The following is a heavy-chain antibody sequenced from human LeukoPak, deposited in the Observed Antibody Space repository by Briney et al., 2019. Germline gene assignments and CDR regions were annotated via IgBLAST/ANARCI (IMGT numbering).Heavy chain of an antibody. CDR2: IWYDGSNK. V-gene: IGHV3-33*08. D-gene: IGHD4-17*01. Sequence: GRSLRLSCAASGFTFSSSGMHWVRRAPGKGLEWVAVIWYDGSNKYYADSVKGRFTISRDNSKNTLYLQMNSLRAEDTAVYYCARTTVTSDYYYYGMDVWGQGTTATVSS. J-gene: IGHJ6*02. CDR3: ARTTVTSDYYYYGMDV. CDR1: GFTFSSSG.